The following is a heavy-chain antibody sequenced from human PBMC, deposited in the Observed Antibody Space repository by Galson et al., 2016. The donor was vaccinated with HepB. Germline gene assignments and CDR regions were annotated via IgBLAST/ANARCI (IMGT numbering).Heavy chain of an antibody. CDR1: GFTFSIYA. Sequence: LRLSCAASGFTFSIYAMSWVRQAPGKGLEWVSAISGSSHNTYYADSVKGRFTIFRDNSRNTMYLQMNSLRAGDTAVYYCARSYDGSGYYVDGFDTWGQGTMVTVSS. D-gene: IGHD3-22*01. CDR2: ISGSSHNT. J-gene: IGHJ3*02. CDR3: ARSYDGSGYYVDGFDT. V-gene: IGHV3-23*01.